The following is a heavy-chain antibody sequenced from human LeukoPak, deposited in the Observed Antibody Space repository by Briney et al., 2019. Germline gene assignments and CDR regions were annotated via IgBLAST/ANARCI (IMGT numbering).Heavy chain of an antibody. J-gene: IGHJ1*01. Sequence: PSETLSLTCTVSGGSISSGGYYWTWIRQHPGKGLEWIGYIYYSGSTYYNPSLKSRVTISVDASKNQFSLRLSSVTAADTAVYYCALGYCGGGSCYAREYFQHWGQGTLVTVSS. CDR3: ALGYCGGGSCYAREYFQH. D-gene: IGHD2-15*01. CDR1: GGSISSGGYY. CDR2: IYYSGST. V-gene: IGHV4-31*03.